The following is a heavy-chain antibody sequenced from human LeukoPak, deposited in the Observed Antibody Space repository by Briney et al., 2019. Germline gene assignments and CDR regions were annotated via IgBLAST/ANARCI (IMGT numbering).Heavy chain of an antibody. CDR3: ARVITIFGVESFDY. CDR1: GGSISSGGYY. V-gene: IGHV4-31*03. CDR2: IYYSGST. Sequence: EPSETLSLTCTVSGGSISSGGYYWSWIRQHPGKGLEWIGYIYYSGSTYYNPSLKSRVTISVDTSKNQFSLKLSSATAADTAVYYCARVITIFGVESFDYWGQGTLVTVSS. D-gene: IGHD3-3*01. J-gene: IGHJ4*02.